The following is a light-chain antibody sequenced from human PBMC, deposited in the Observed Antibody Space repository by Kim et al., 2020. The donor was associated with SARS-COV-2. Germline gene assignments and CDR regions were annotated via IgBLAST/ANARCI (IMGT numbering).Light chain of an antibody. J-gene: IGLJ2*01. CDR2: HGT. CDR3: QALDGNTLV. CDR1: KLGDKD. V-gene: IGLV3-1*01. Sequence: VSPGQTAIIICSGDKLGDKDAPWYQQKPGQSPVVVIYHGTIRPSGIPERFSGFSSGNTATLTISESQAMDEADYYGQALDGNTLVFGGGTQLTVL.